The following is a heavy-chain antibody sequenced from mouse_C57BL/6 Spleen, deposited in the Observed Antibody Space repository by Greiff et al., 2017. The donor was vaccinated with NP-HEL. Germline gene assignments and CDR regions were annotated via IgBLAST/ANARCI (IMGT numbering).Heavy chain of an antibody. J-gene: IGHJ2*01. CDR1: GYTFTSYW. CDR3: ARPFYGSSLFDY. CDR2: IDPSDSYT. V-gene: IGHV1-69*01. D-gene: IGHD1-1*01. Sequence: QVQLQQPGAELVMPGASVKLSCKASGYTFTSYWMHWVKQRPGQGLEWIGEIDPSDSYTNYNQKFKGKSILTVDKSSSTAYMQLSSLTSEDSAVYYCARPFYGSSLFDYWGQGTTLTVSS.